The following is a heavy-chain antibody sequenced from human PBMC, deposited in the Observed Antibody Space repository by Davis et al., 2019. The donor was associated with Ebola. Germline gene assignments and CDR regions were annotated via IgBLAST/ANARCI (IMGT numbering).Heavy chain of an antibody. CDR3: ARLVTAMTRPVYYFDY. Sequence: MPSETLSLTCTVSGGSISSYYWSWIRQPPGKGLEWIGEINHSGSTNYNPSLKSRVTISVDTSKNQFSLKLSSVTAADTAVYYCARLVTAMTRPVYYFDYWGQGTLVTVSS. CDR2: INHSGST. D-gene: IGHD5-18*01. J-gene: IGHJ4*02. V-gene: IGHV4-59*08. CDR1: GGSISSYY.